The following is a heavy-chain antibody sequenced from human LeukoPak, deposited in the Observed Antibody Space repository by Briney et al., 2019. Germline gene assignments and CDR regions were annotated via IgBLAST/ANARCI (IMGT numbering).Heavy chain of an antibody. V-gene: IGHV4-34*01. CDR3: ARGLHGFWSGYFPWFDP. J-gene: IGHJ5*02. CDR1: GGSFSGYY. Sequence: SETLSLTCAVYGGSFSGYYWSWIRQPPGKGLEWIGEINHSGSTNYNPSLKSRVTISVDRSKNQFSLKLSSVTAADTAVYYCARGLHGFWSGYFPWFDPWGQGTLVTVSS. CDR2: INHSGST. D-gene: IGHD3-3*01.